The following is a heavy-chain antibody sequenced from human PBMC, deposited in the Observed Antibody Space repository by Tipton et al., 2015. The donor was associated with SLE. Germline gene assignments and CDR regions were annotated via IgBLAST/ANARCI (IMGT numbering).Heavy chain of an antibody. J-gene: IGHJ4*02. V-gene: IGHV3-33*01. D-gene: IGHD4-17*01. Sequence: SLRLSCAASGFSFSSFGMHWVRQAPGKGLEWLSVIWYDGINKFYADSVKGQFTISRDNSKNTLFLQMNSLRGEDTAVYYCATTTTMTNYIDYWGQGTLVTVSS. CDR1: GFSFSSFG. CDR2: IWYDGINK. CDR3: ATTTTMTNYIDY.